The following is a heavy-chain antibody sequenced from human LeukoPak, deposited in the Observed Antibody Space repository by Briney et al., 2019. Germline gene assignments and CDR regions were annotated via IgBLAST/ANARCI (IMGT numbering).Heavy chain of an antibody. Sequence: GSLRLSCAASGFTFSFYWMSWVRQAPGKGLEWVATLKRDESEKYYVDSVKGRFTISRDNAKNSLYLQMNSLRAEDTAVYYCARPATSAGGRIYYFDHWGQRTLVTVSS. D-gene: IGHD6-19*01. CDR1: GFTFSFYW. J-gene: IGHJ4*02. CDR2: LKRDESEK. V-gene: IGHV3-7*04. CDR3: ARPATSAGGRIYYFDH.